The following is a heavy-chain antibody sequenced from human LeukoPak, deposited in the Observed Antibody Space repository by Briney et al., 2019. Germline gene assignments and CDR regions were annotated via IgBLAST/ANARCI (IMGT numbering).Heavy chain of an antibody. J-gene: IGHJ4*02. Sequence: SLTLFCAASGFTFYSYAFYWVRQAPGKGLEWVAVISYDGSKKYHADSVKGRFTISRDNSKNTLSLQMNSLRAEDTAVYYCARDPYFDGSGHPYYFDYWGQGTMVTVSS. CDR1: GFTFYSYA. V-gene: IGHV3-30*01. D-gene: IGHD3-22*01. CDR2: ISYDGSKK. CDR3: ARDPYFDGSGHPYYFDY.